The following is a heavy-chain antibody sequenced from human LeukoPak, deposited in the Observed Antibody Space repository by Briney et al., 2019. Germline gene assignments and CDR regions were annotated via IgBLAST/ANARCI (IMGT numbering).Heavy chain of an antibody. CDR3: AREGTYDSSGYYIDY. Sequence: ASVKVSCEASGYTFTSYYMHWVRQAPGQGLEWMGIINPSGGSTKYAQKFQGRFTMTRDTSTSTVYMEVSSLTSEDTAVYYCAREGTYDSSGYYIDYWGQGTLVTVSS. CDR2: INPSGGST. CDR1: GYTFTSYY. J-gene: IGHJ4*02. D-gene: IGHD3-22*01. V-gene: IGHV1-46*01.